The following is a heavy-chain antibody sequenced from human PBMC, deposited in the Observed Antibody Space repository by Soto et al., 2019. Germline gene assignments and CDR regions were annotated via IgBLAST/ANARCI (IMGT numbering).Heavy chain of an antibody. CDR2: INQHGSEE. Sequence: PGWSLRLSCAASGFTFSTYWVNWVRQAPGKGLEWVANINQHGSEEYYVDSVKGRFTISRDNANSLLHLQMNSLRAEDTGVYYCATVPDHRGPTVGYWGQGTLGTVSS. J-gene: IGHJ4*02. D-gene: IGHD4-4*01. CDR1: GFTFSTYW. CDR3: ATVPDHRGPTVGY. V-gene: IGHV3-7*01.